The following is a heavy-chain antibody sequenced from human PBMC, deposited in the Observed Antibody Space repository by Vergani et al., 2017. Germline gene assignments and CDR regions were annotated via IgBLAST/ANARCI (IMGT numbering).Heavy chain of an antibody. CDR2: IAVYNGHT. V-gene: IGHV1-46*01. Sequence: QVQLVQSGAEVKKPGASVKVSCKASGYTFTSYYMHWVRQAPGQGLEWMGQIAVYNGHTRYAQKLRDRVTLTRDRSTSTVYMELTGLRSDDTAMYYCARDNDVLSGYSDDAFDVWGQGTMVTVSS. CDR1: GYTFTSYY. J-gene: IGHJ3*01. CDR3: ARDNDVLSGYSDDAFDV. D-gene: IGHD3-3*01.